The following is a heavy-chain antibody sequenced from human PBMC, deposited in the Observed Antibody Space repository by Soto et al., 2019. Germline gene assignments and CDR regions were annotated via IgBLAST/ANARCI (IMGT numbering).Heavy chain of an antibody. Sequence: EVRLLEAGGGLKQPGGSLRLSCAASGFTFKESAMNWVRQAPGRGLEWVASISDTGASTWYAESVRGRLSISRDNSKNTLYLQMNSLRGEDTAVYYCAKGRGSGWAWYFDNWGQGTLVTVSS. CDR3: AKGRGSGWAWYFDN. J-gene: IGHJ4*02. V-gene: IGHV3-23*01. CDR1: GFTFKESA. D-gene: IGHD6-19*01. CDR2: ISDTGAST.